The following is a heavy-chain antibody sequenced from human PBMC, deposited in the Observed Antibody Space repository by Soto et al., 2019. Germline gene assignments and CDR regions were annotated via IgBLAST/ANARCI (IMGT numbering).Heavy chain of an antibody. CDR1: GRSMSSNY. Sequence: ASETLSLTCSFSGRSMSSNYWSLIRQSPDKGLEWLGYVFYGGTDYNPSLGGRVSMSVETSKSQFSLKLTSVTVADTAVYYCASYRGALYFESWGPGILVTVSS. V-gene: IGHV4-59*01. CDR2: VFYGGT. D-gene: IGHD3-16*01. J-gene: IGHJ4*02. CDR3: ASYRGALYFES.